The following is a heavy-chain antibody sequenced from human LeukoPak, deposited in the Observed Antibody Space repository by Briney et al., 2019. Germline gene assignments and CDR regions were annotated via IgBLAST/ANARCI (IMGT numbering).Heavy chain of an antibody. CDR1: GGSISSYY. V-gene: IGHV4-59*01. CDR2: IYYSGST. D-gene: IGHD5-18*01. Sequence: SETLSLTCTVSGGSISSYYWSWIRQPPGKGLEWIGYIYYSGSTNYNPSLKSRVTISVDTSKNQFSLKLSSVTAADTAVYYCARGGPIQLWPLDYWGQGTLVTVSS. J-gene: IGHJ4*02. CDR3: ARGGPIQLWPLDY.